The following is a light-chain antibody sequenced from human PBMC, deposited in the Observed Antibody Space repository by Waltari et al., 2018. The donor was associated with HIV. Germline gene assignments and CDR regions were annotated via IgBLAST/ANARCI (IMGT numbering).Light chain of an antibody. CDR1: GSDIAGYNY. CDR3: SSFAVSNTLL. V-gene: IGLV2-11*01. Sequence: QAALTQHTSVSGAPGLAVTISCNETGSDIAGYNYVSWNHQHPDNAPKLIIFDVTKRPSGVSARFAGSKSGNTASLTISGLQAEDGADYHCSSFAVSNTLLFGGGTRLTVL. J-gene: IGLJ7*01. CDR2: DVT.